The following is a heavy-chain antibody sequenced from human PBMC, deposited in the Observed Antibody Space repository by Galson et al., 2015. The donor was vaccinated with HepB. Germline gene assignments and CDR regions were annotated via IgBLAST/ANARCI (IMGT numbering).Heavy chain of an antibody. CDR1: GFTVSGNY. D-gene: IGHD1-14*01. Sequence: LRLSCAASGFTVSGNYMSWVRQAPGKGLEWVSLIDSAGSTYYADSVKGRFTISRDSSKNTLYLQMNSLTVEDTAVFYCARARYNNYMDVWGKGTAVTVSS. J-gene: IGHJ6*03. CDR2: IDSAGST. V-gene: IGHV3-66*01. CDR3: ARARYNNYMDV.